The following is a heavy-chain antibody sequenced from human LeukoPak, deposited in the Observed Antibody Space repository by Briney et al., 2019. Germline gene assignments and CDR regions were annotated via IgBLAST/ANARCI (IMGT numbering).Heavy chain of an antibody. V-gene: IGHV1-69*13. D-gene: IGHD2-15*01. CDR1: GGTFSSYA. CDR3: SGGARYCSGGSCYFWFAP. J-gene: IGHJ5*02. CDR2: IIPIFCRA. Sequence: VASVKVSCKASGGTFSSYAISWVRQAPGQGLEGMGGIIPIFCRANYAQKFQGRVTITVDESTSTAYMELNILTSEDTAVYYCSGGARYCSGGSCYFWFAPWGQGTLVTVSS.